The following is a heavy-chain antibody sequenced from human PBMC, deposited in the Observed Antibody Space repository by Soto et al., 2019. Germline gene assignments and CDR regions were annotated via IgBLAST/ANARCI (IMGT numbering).Heavy chain of an antibody. CDR3: ARGRAGLGP. V-gene: IGHV4-34*01. J-gene: IGHJ5*02. Sequence: QVQLKQWGTGLWKPSETLSLTCAVYGGSFTGYYWSWIRHNPGKGLEWIGEIYHDGSTKYSPSLKNRVTISIDRSKNQLSLNLKSVTAADTAVYYCARGRAGLGPWGQGTLVTGSS. D-gene: IGHD3-16*01. CDR2: IYHDGST. CDR1: GGSFTGYY.